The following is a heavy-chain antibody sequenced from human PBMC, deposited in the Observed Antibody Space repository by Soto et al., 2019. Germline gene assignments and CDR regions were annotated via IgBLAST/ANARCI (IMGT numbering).Heavy chain of an antibody. CDR3: ARLRPSSGWTTGFYP. Sequence: PSETLSLTCTVSGGSISSSSYYWGWIRQPPGKGLEWIGSIYYSGSTYYNPSLKSRVTISVDTSKNQFSLKPSSVTAAETAVYYCARLRPSSGWTTGFYPWAQGTLVTVSS. D-gene: IGHD6-19*01. V-gene: IGHV4-39*01. CDR1: GGSISSSSYY. J-gene: IGHJ5*02. CDR2: IYYSGST.